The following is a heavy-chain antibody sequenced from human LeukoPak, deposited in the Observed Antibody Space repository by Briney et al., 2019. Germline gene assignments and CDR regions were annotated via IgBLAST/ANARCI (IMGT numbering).Heavy chain of an antibody. CDR1: GGSFSGYY. D-gene: IGHD2-2*01. V-gene: IGHV4-34*01. CDR3: ARGHPQVVPAATNWFDP. J-gene: IGHJ5*02. Sequence: PSETLSLTCAVYGGSFSGYYWSWIRQPPGKGLEWIGEINHRGSTNYNPSLKSRVTISVDRSKNQFSLKLSSVTAADTAVYYCARGHPQVVPAATNWFDPWGQGTLVTVSS. CDR2: INHRGST.